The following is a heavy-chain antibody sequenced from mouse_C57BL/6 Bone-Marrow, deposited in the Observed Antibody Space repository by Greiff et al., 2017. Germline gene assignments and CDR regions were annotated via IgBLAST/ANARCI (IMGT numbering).Heavy chain of an antibody. J-gene: IGHJ2*01. V-gene: IGHV1-55*01. D-gene: IGHD6-1*01. Sequence: QVQLQQPGAELVKPGASVKMSCKASGYTFTSYSITWVQQGPGQGLEWIGDIYPGSGSTNYNEKFKSKATLTVDTSSSTAYMQLSSLTSEDSAVYYCASPLRGYFDYWGQGTTLTVSS. CDR3: ASPLRGYFDY. CDR2: IYPGSGST. CDR1: GYTFTSYS.